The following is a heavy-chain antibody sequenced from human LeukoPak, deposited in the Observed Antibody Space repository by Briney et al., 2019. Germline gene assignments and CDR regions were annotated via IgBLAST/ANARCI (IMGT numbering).Heavy chain of an antibody. CDR2: INSDGSWT. Sequence: GGSLRLSCAASGTYWMHWVRQAPGKGLVWVSHINSDGSWTGYADSVKGRFTISRDNSKNTLYLQMNSLRAEDTAVYYCARGAGYNYPYYFDYWGQGTLVTVSS. CDR3: ARGAGYNYPYYFDY. V-gene: IGHV3-74*01. J-gene: IGHJ4*02. D-gene: IGHD5-24*01. CDR1: GTYW.